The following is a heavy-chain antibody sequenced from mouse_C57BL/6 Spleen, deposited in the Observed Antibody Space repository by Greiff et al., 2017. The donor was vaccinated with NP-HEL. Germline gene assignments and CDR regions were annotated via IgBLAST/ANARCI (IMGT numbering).Heavy chain of an antibody. CDR1: GFNIKDDY. CDR2: IDPENGDT. D-gene: IGHD1-1*01. V-gene: IGHV14-4*01. CDR3: TTITTVPFAY. Sequence: EVQLQQSGAELVRPGASVKLSCTASGFNIKDDYMHWVKQRPEQGLEWIGWIDPENGDTEYASKFQGKATITADTSSNTAYLQLSSLTSEDTAVYYWTTITTVPFAYWGQGTLVTVSA. J-gene: IGHJ3*01.